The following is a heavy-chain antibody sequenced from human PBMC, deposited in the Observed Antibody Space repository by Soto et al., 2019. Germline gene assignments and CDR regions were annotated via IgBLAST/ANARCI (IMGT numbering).Heavy chain of an antibody. CDR3: VRDQDSRGYSVFNL. CDR1: GFSFNSFF. J-gene: IGHJ5*02. V-gene: IGHV3-74*01. CDR2: ISNDGTGT. Sequence: EVQLVESGGGSVQPEGSLRLSCEASGFSFNSFFMHWVRQGPGKGLEWVSRISNDGTGTTYADSVQGRFTVSRDNSKTTVYLQMNRLRPEDTAVYFCVRDQDSRGYSVFNLWGQGTQVTVSS. D-gene: IGHD3-22*01.